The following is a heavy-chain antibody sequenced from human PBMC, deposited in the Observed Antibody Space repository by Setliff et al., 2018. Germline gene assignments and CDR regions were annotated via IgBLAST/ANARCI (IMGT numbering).Heavy chain of an antibody. J-gene: IGHJ4*02. Sequence: VKVSCKASGYTLSNSILSWVRQAPGQGLEWVGWISAYNGKTYSAQKFQDRVTLTTDTSTNMGYLELRDLRSDDTAVYYCLRLVRYCTKIACQATSGDEVWGLGTLVTVSS. V-gene: IGHV1-18*04. D-gene: IGHD2-8*01. CDR3: LRLVRYCTKIACQATSGDEV. CDR2: ISAYNGKT. CDR1: GYTLSNSI.